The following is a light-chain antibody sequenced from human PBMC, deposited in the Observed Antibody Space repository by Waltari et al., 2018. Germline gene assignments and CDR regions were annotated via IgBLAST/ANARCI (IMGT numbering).Light chain of an antibody. V-gene: IGKV3-20*01. Sequence: DIVLTQSPGTLSLSAGERVTLPCRASQSVGNYLAWYQQIPGQAPRLLMRGASTRAAGIPDRCSGSGSGTDFILTISRLEPEDSAVYYCQQFGNSPPYTFGQGTKLEIK. CDR1: QSVGNY. CDR2: GAS. J-gene: IGKJ2*01. CDR3: QQFGNSPPYT.